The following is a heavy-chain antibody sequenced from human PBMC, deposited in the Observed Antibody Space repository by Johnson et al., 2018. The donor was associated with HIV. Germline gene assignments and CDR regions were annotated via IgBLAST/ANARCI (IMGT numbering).Heavy chain of an antibody. CDR3: AKDVGNFWPDAFDI. CDR1: GFTFSSYW. D-gene: IGHD1-26*01. Sequence: QVQLVESGGGVVQPGRSLRLSCAASGFTFSSYWMSWVRQAPGTGLEWVAFIYYDGIKKYYADSVRGRLTISRDNSKNTVYLQMRSLRAEDTAVYYCAKDVGNFWPDAFDIWGQGTMVTVSS. V-gene: IGHV3-30*18. J-gene: IGHJ3*02. CDR2: IYYDGIKK.